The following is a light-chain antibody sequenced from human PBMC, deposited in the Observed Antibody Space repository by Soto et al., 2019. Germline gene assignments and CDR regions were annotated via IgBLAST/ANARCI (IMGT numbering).Light chain of an antibody. V-gene: IGLV2-8*01. CDR1: SSDVGGYNY. CDR3: NSYGGTNNYVV. J-gene: IGLJ2*01. Sequence: QSALTQPPSASGSPGQSVTISCTGTSSDVGGYNYVSWYRQHPGKAPQLIIYDVNKRPSGVPDRFSGSKSDNTASLTVSGLQAEDEADYFCNSYGGTNNYVVFGGGTKVTVL. CDR2: DVN.